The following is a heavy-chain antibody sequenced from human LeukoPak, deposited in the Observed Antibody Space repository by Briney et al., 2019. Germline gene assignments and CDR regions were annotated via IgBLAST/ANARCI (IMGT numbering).Heavy chain of an antibody. J-gene: IGHJ4*02. CDR3: ARLAVAGLDY. CDR1: GYPLTTYW. V-gene: IGHV5-51*01. CDR2: IYPGDSDT. D-gene: IGHD6-19*01. Sequence: GESLKISCKGSGYPLTTYWIGWVRQMPGKGLEWMGIIYPGDSDTRYRPSFQGQVTISADKSISTAYLQWNSLKASDTAVYYCARLAVAGLDYWGQGTLVTVSS.